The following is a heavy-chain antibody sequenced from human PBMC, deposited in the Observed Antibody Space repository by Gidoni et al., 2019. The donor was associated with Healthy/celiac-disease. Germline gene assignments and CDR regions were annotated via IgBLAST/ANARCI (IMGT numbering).Heavy chain of an antibody. Sequence: EVQLVESGGGLVKPGGSLRLSCAASGFTFSRYSMNWVRQAPGKGLEWVSSISSSSSYIYYADSVKGRFTISRDNAKNSLYLQMNSLRAEDTAVYYCARVHTSGAGGYYYYMDVWGKGTTVTVSS. V-gene: IGHV3-21*01. CDR1: GFTFSRYS. D-gene: IGHD2-15*01. CDR3: ARVHTSGAGGYYYYMDV. CDR2: ISSSSSYI. J-gene: IGHJ6*03.